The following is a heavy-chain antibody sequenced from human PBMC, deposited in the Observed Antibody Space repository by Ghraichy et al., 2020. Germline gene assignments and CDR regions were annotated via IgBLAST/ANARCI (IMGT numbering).Heavy chain of an antibody. CDR1: GFTFSSYA. J-gene: IGHJ6*02. V-gene: IGHV3-23*01. CDR2: ISGSGGST. CDR3: AKDLIPAAIGGDLYYYYYGMDV. Sequence: GGSLRLSCAASGFTFSSYAMSWVRQAPGKGLEWVSAISGSGGSTYYADSVKGRFTISRDNSKNTLYLQMNSLRAEDTAVYYCAKDLIPAAIGGDLYYYYYGMDVWGQGTTVTVSS. D-gene: IGHD2-2*01.